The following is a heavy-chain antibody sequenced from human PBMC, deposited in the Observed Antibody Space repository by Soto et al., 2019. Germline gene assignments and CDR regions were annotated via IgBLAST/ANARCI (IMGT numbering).Heavy chain of an antibody. J-gene: IGHJ4*02. Sequence: QVQLQESGPGLVKPSETLSLTCTVSGGSVSSGSYYWRWIRQPPGMGLEWIGYVYYSGSTNYNPSLKSRVTISVDTSKNQFSLKLTSVTAADTAVYYCARGSSSWPYFFDYWGQGTLVTVSS. D-gene: IGHD6-13*01. V-gene: IGHV4-61*01. CDR2: VYYSGST. CDR3: ARGSSSWPYFFDY. CDR1: GGSVSSGSYY.